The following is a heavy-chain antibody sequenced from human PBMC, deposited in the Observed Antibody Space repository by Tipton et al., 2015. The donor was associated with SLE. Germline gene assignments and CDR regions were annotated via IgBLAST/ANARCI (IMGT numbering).Heavy chain of an antibody. V-gene: IGHV4-34*01. J-gene: IGHJ6*03. CDR3: ARSRDSSSYYYYYMDV. CDR1: GGSFSVYY. Sequence: TLSLTCAVYGGSFSVYYWTWIRQPPGKGLEWIGEINHGGSTNYNPSLKSRVTISIDTSKNQFSLKLSSVTAADTAVYYCARSRDSSSYYYYYMDVWGKGTTVTVSS. D-gene: IGHD6-13*01. CDR2: INHGGST.